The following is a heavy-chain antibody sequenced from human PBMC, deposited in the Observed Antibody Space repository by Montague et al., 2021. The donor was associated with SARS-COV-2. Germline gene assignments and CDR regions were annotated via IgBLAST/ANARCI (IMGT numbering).Heavy chain of an antibody. CDR3: ARSRGNLQWPFYYYYGMDV. J-gene: IGHJ6*02. CDR1: GGSISSSNW. V-gene: IGHV4-4*02. Sequence: SETLSLTCAVSGGSISSSNWWCWVRQPPGKVLEWIGEIYHSGSTNYNPSLKSRVTISVDKSKNQFSLKLSAVTAADTAVYYCARSRGNLQWPFYYYYGMDVWGQGTTVTVSS. CDR2: IYHSGST. D-gene: IGHD6-19*01.